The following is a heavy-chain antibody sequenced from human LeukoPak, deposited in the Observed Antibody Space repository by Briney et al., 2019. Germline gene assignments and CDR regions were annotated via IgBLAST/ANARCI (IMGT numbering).Heavy chain of an antibody. D-gene: IGHD6-19*01. CDR3: AKDMGSGWQYYYGMDV. Sequence: GGSLRLSCAASGFTFSSYAMSWVRQAPGKGLEWVSAISGSGGSTYYADSVKGRFTISRDNSKNTLYLQMNSLRAEDTAVYYCAKDMGSGWQYYYGMDVWGQGTTVTVSS. J-gene: IGHJ6*02. V-gene: IGHV3-23*01. CDR2: ISGSGGST. CDR1: GFTFSSYA.